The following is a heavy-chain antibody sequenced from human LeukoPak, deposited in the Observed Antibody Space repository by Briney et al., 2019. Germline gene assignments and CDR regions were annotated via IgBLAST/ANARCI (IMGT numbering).Heavy chain of an antibody. CDR1: GFTFSSYE. CDR2: ISSSGSTI. J-gene: IGHJ4*02. CDR3: AVSGGVLTSFYYFDY. D-gene: IGHD2-8*02. Sequence: GGSLRLSCAASGFTFSSYEMNWVRQAPGKGLEWVPYISSSGSTIYYADSVKGRFTISRDNAKNSLYLQMNSLRAEDTAVYYCAVSGGVLTSFYYFDYWGQGTLGTVSS. V-gene: IGHV3-48*03.